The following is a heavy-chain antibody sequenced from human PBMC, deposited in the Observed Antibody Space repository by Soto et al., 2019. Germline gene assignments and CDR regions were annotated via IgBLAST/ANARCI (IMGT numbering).Heavy chain of an antibody. V-gene: IGHV3-74*01. CDR2: ISTDGSST. Sequence: EMQLVESGGGLVKPGGSLRISCAASGFTFSNYWMHWVRQTPGKGLVWVSRISTDGSSTWYADSVKGRFTISRDSAKNTLYLQMSILRAEDTAVYYCARGGLMFDYYYGMDVWGQGTTVAVSS. CDR1: GFTFSNYW. D-gene: IGHD2-8*01. J-gene: IGHJ6*02. CDR3: ARGGLMFDYYYGMDV.